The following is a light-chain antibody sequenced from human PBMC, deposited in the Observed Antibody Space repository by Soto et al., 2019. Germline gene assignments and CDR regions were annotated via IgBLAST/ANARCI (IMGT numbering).Light chain of an antibody. J-gene: IGKJ3*01. CDR3: QQYNSYPYT. CDR1: QSISNW. V-gene: IGKV1-5*03. Sequence: DIPMTQSPSTLSASVGDRVTITCRASQSISNWLAWYQQKPGKAPNLLIYKASSLESGVPSRFSGSGSGTEFTLTISSLQPDDFATYYCQQYNSYPYTFGPGTKVDIK. CDR2: KAS.